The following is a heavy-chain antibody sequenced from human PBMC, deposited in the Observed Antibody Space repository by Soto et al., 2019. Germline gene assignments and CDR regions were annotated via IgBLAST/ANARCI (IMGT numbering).Heavy chain of an antibody. CDR2: IYYSGST. CDR1: GGSVSSGSYY. Sequence: QVQLQESGPGLVKPSETLSLTCTVSGGSVSSGSYYWSWIRQPPGKGLEWIGYIYYSGSTNYNPSLKSRVTISVDTSKNQFSLKLSSVTAADTAVYYCARDKSGPLIDPWGQGTLVTVSS. V-gene: IGHV4-61*01. D-gene: IGHD1-26*01. J-gene: IGHJ5*02. CDR3: ARDKSGPLIDP.